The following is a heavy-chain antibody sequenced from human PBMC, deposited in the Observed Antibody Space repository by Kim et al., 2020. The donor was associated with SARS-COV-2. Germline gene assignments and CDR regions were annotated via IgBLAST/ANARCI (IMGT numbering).Heavy chain of an antibody. Sequence: GGSLRLSCTGSGFTFDDYAMHWVRQVPGKGLEWVSGISWNSAAIGYADSVKGRFTISRDNAQNSLYLQMNSLRSEDTALYYCTKAPTSRGYFDCWSQGTLVTVSS. CDR3: TKAPTSRGYFDC. V-gene: IGHV3-9*01. J-gene: IGHJ4*02. CDR1: GFTFDDYA. CDR2: ISWNSAAI. D-gene: IGHD3-16*01.